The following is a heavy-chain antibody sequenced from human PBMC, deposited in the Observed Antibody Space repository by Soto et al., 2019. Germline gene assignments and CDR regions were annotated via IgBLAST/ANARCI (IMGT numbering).Heavy chain of an antibody. D-gene: IGHD6-13*01. Sequence: LSLTCTVSGGSISSSSYYWGWIRQPPGKGLEWIGSIYYSGSTYYNPSLKSRVTISVDTSKNQFSLKLSSVTAADTAVYYCARQHSSSWYTPDWFDPWGQGTLVTVSS. CDR3: ARQHSSSWYTPDWFDP. CDR2: IYYSGST. CDR1: GGSISSSSYY. V-gene: IGHV4-39*01. J-gene: IGHJ5*02.